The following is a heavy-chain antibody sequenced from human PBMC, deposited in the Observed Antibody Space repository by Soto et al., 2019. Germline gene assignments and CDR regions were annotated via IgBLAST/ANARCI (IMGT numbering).Heavy chain of an antibody. J-gene: IGHJ4*02. CDR2: IYYSGST. CDR3: ARVIGGGTFDY. CDR1: GGSISSYY. Sequence: SETLSLTCTVSGGSISSYYWSWIRQPPGKGLEWIGYIYYSGSTNYNPSLKSRVTISVDTSKNQFSLKLSSVTAADTAVYYCARVIGGGTFDYWGQGTLVTVSS. D-gene: IGHD3-16*02. V-gene: IGHV4-59*01.